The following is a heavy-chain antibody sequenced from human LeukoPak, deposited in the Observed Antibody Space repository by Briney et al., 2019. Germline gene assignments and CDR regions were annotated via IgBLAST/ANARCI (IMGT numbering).Heavy chain of an antibody. J-gene: IGHJ2*01. CDR3: ARNYGYTSGGNWYFDF. CDR1: GYSISSGYY. CDR2: IYHSGSF. Sequence: SETLSLTCTVSGYSISSGYYWTWIRQPPGKGLEWIGSIYHSGSFYYNPSLKGRVTISVDMAISQFSLKLTSVTAADTAVYYCARNYGYTSGGNWYFDFWGRGTLVTVSS. D-gene: IGHD5-12*01. V-gene: IGHV4-38-2*02.